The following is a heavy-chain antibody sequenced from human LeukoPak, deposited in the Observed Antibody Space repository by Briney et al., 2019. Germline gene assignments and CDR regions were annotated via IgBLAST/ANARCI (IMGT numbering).Heavy chain of an antibody. CDR3: ARAKRITMVRGVMTWLDP. CDR2: ISSSSSYI. J-gene: IGHJ5*02. D-gene: IGHD3-10*01. CDR1: GFTFSSYS. V-gene: IGHV3-21*01. Sequence: GGSLRLSCAASGFTFSSYSMNWVRQAPGKGLEWVSSISSSSSYIYYADSVKGRFTISRDNAKNSLYLQMNSLRAEDTAVYYCARAKRITMVRGVMTWLDPWGQGTLVTVSS.